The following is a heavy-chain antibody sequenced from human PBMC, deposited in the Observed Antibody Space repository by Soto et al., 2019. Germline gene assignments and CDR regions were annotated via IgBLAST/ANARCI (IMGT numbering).Heavy chain of an antibody. V-gene: IGHV3-23*01. CDR3: ARDPGGSYDY. CDR2: ISGSGGST. Sequence: EVQLLESGGGLVQPGGSLRLSCAASGFTFSNYAMSWVRQTPGKGVEWVSTISGSGGSTNYADSVKGRFNISRDNSKNTLYLQMNSLRAEDTAVYYCARDPGGSYDYWGQGTLVTVSS. D-gene: IGHD1-26*01. CDR1: GFTFSNYA. J-gene: IGHJ4*02.